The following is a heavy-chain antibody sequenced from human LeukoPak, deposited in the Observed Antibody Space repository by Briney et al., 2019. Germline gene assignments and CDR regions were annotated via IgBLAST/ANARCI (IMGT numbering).Heavy chain of an antibody. Sequence: SETLSLTCAVSGYSISSGYYWGWIRQPPGKGLEWIGNIYHSGGTYYNPSLKSRVTISVDTSKNQFSPKVSSVTAADTAVYYCARKYNWNYLDWGQGTLVTVSS. CDR2: IYHSGGT. CDR3: ARKYNWNYLD. J-gene: IGHJ4*02. D-gene: IGHD1-7*01. V-gene: IGHV4-38-2*01. CDR1: GYSISSGYY.